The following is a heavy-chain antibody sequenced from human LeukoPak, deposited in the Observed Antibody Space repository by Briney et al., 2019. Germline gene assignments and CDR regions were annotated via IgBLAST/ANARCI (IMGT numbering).Heavy chain of an antibody. CDR2: INHSGST. D-gene: IGHD3-3*01. CDR1: GGSFSGYY. V-gene: IGHV4-34*01. CDR3: ARGPAFWSSYYSRAYYYYGMDV. Sequence: PSETLSLTCAVYGGSFSGYYWSWIRQPPGKGLEWIGEINHSGSTNYNPSLKSRVTISVDTSKNQFSLKLSSVTAADTAVYYCARGPAFWSSYYSRAYYYYGMDVWGQGTTVTVSS. J-gene: IGHJ6*02.